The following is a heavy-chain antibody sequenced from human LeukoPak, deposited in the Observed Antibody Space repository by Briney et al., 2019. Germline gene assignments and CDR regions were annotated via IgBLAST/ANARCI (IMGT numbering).Heavy chain of an antibody. Sequence: GGSLRLSCAASGFTFSSYWMHWVRQAPGKGLGWVSRINSDGNNTTYADSVKGRFTISRDNAKNTLYMQMNSLRAEDTAVYYCARTPTYYFDYWGQGTLVTVSS. CDR2: INSDGNNT. D-gene: IGHD3-16*01. J-gene: IGHJ4*02. V-gene: IGHV3-74*01. CDR1: GFTFSSYW. CDR3: ARTPTYYFDY.